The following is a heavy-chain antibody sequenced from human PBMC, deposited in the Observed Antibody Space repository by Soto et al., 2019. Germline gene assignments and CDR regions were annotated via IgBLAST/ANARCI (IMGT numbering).Heavy chain of an antibody. CDR1: GGSISSSSYY. J-gene: IGHJ5*02. D-gene: IGHD4-17*01. V-gene: IGHV4-39*01. CDR2: IYYSGST. CDR3: ARHEFGDYWWFDP. Sequence: PSETLSLTCTVSGGSISSSSYYWGWIRQPPGKGLEWIGSIYYSGSTYYNPSLKSRVTISVDTSKNQFSLKLSSVTAAGTAVYYCARHEFGDYWWFDPWGQGTLVTVSS.